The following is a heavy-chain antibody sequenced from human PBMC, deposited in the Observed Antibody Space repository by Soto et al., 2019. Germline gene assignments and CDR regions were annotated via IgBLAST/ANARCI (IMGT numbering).Heavy chain of an antibody. CDR3: ARVVVAAPYYYYMDV. CDR2: IIPILGIA. D-gene: IGHD2-15*01. Sequence: QVQLVQSGAEVKKPGSSVKVSCKASGGTFGSYTISWVRQAPGQGLEWMGRIIPILGIANYAQKFQGRVTITADKSTSTAYMELSSLRSEDTAVYYCARVVVAAPYYYYMDVWGKGTTVTVSS. J-gene: IGHJ6*03. CDR1: GGTFGSYT. V-gene: IGHV1-69*02.